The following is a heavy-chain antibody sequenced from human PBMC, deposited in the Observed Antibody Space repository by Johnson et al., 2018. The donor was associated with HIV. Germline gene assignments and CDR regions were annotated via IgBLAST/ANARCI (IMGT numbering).Heavy chain of an antibody. CDR3: ASFAAAGDAFDI. Sequence: YAMHWVRQAPGKGLEWVAVISYDGSNKYYADSVKGRFTISRDNSKNTLYLQMNSLRAEDTAVYYCASFAAAGDAFDIWGQGTMVTVSS. D-gene: IGHD6-13*01. V-gene: IGHV3-30-3*01. CDR2: ISYDGSNK. J-gene: IGHJ3*02. CDR1: YA.